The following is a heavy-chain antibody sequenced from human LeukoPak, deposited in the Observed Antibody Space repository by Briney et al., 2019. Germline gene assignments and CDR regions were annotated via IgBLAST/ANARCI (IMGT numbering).Heavy chain of an antibody. V-gene: IGHV4-59*08. D-gene: IGHD3-22*01. CDR2: IYYSGST. CDR1: SGSISRYY. Sequence: SETLSLTCTVSSGSISRYYWSWIRQPPGKGLEWIGYIYYSGSTNYNPSLKSRVTISVDTSKNQFSLKLSSVTAADTAVYYCARRMYYYDSSGYGGYWLDPWGQGTLVTVSS. CDR3: ARRMYYYDSSGYGGYWLDP. J-gene: IGHJ5*02.